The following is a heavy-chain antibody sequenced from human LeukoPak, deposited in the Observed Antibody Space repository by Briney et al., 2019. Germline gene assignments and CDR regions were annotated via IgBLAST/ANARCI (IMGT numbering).Heavy chain of an antibody. J-gene: IGHJ4*02. V-gene: IGHV1-8*01. CDR3: ARVENGDYFDY. CDR2: MNPNSGNT. Sequence: GASVKVSCKASGYTFTRYDINWVRQATGQGLEWMGWMNPNSGNTGYAQKFQGRVTMTRNTSISTAYTELSSLRSEDTAVYYCARVENGDYFDYWGQGTLVTVSS. D-gene: IGHD4-17*01. CDR1: GYTFTRYD.